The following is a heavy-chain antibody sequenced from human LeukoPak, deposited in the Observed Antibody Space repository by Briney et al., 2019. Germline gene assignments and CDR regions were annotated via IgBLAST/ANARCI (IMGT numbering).Heavy chain of an antibody. Sequence: GSLSLTCAVSGDSISSNYWWTWVRQPPGKGLEWIGEIHHSGSTNYSPSLKSRATISVDYSRNQFSLGLSSVTAADTAVYYCARLATLSTVAARGRTWFDAWGQGTLVTVSS. CDR2: IHHSGST. J-gene: IGHJ5*02. V-gene: IGHV4-4*02. CDR3: ARLATLSTVAARGRTWFDA. D-gene: IGHD6-6*01. CDR1: GDSISSNYW.